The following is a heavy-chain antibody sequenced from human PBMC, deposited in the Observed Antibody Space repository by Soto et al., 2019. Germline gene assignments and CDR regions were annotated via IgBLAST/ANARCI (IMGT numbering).Heavy chain of an antibody. V-gene: IGHV4-31*03. Sequence: PSETLSLTCTVSGGSISSGGYYWSWMRQHPGKGLEWIGYIYYSGSTYYNPSLKSRVTVSVDTSKNQFSLKLSSVTAADTAAYYCARLYYYDSSGPRAGAFDIWGQGTMVTVSS. CDR3: ARLYYYDSSGPRAGAFDI. J-gene: IGHJ3*02. CDR1: GGSISSGGYY. CDR2: IYYSGST. D-gene: IGHD3-22*01.